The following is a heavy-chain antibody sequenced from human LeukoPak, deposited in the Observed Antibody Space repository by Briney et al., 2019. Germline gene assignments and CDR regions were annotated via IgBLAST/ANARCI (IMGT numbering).Heavy chain of an antibody. CDR3: ARFSGWSFFFDF. CDR2: IYNTGST. Sequence: SETLSLTCTVSGGSISSYYWTWVRQPPGKGLEGIGYIYNTGSTNYNPSLKSRVTISVDTSKNQFSLNLMSVTAADTAVYYCARFSGWSFFFDFWGQGTLVTVSS. J-gene: IGHJ4*02. D-gene: IGHD6-19*01. V-gene: IGHV4-59*01. CDR1: GGSISSYY.